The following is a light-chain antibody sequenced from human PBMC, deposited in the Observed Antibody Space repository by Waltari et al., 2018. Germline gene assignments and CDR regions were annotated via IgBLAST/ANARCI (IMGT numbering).Light chain of an antibody. CDR2: ANS. CDR1: KNNIGSNS. J-gene: IGLJ3*02. V-gene: IGLV1-44*01. CDR3: AAWDDTIDVYWV. Sequence: QSALTQPPSASGTPGQTVPISCHGTKNNIGSNSVSWDQLLPDSAPRLLIFANSQRPAGVPDRFSGSTSGTSASLTISGLQSDDEADYYCAAWDDTIDVYWVFGGGTKLTVL.